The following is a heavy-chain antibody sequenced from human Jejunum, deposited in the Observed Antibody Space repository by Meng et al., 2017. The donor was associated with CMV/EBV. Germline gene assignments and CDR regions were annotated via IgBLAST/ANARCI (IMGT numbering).Heavy chain of an antibody. CDR1: GDSIRTYW. V-gene: IGHV4-59*01. Sequence: VSGDSIRTYWWSWIRQSPGKGLEWIGYIHHSGTTNHNPSLRSRVIMSVDTSKNQFSLKLSSVTAADTAVYYCARQGDNNYYYTMDVWGQGTTVTVSS. CDR3: ARQGDNNYYYTMDV. CDR2: IHHSGTT. D-gene: IGHD2-15*01. J-gene: IGHJ6*02.